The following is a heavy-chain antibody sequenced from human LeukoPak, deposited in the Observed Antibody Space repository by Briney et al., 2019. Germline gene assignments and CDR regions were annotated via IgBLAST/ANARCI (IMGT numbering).Heavy chain of an antibody. CDR1: GFTFSDSY. J-gene: IGHJ4*02. Sequence: GGSLRLSCTVSGFTFSDSYMTWVRQAPGKGLEWVANIKEEGREKLYVDSVKGRFTISRDNSKNSVYLQMSRLRAEDTAMYYCGRGSGWLVDYWGQGTLVTVSS. D-gene: IGHD6-19*01. CDR2: IKEEGREK. V-gene: IGHV3-7*01. CDR3: GRGSGWLVDY.